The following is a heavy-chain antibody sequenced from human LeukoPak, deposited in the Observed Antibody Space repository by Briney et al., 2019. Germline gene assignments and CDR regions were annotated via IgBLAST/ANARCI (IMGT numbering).Heavy chain of an antibody. V-gene: IGHV1-18*01. J-gene: IGHJ4*02. Sequence: GASVKVSCKASGGTFSSYAISWVRQAPGQGLEWMGWISAYNDNTNYAQKLQGRVTMTTDTSTSTAYMELRSLRSDDTAVYYCARLQYGDYSPDYWGQGTLVTVSS. CDR3: ARLQYGDYSPDY. CDR1: GGTFSSYA. D-gene: IGHD4-17*01. CDR2: ISAYNDNT.